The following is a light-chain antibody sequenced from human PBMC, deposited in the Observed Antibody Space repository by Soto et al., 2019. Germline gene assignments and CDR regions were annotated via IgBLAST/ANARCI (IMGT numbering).Light chain of an antibody. CDR3: QQYNSYPWT. Sequence: DIQMTQSPSTLSASVGDRVTITCRASQSISSWLAWYQQKPGKAPKLLIYKASSLESGVPSRFSGSGSGTEFTLTISSLQPDDCGTYYCQQYNSYPWTFGQGTKVEIK. CDR2: KAS. J-gene: IGKJ1*01. V-gene: IGKV1-5*03. CDR1: QSISSW.